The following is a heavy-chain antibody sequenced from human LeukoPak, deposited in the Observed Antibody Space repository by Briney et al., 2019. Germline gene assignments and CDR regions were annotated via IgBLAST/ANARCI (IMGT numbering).Heavy chain of an antibody. CDR1: GGSFSGYY. V-gene: IGHV4-34*01. D-gene: IGHD6-13*01. CDR2: INHSGST. Sequence: SETLSLTCAVYGGSFSGYYWSWIRQPPGKGLGWIGEINHSGSTNYNPSLKSRVTISVDTSKNQFSLKLSSVTAADTAVYYCARAGSSSWYLGIDYWGQGTLVTVSS. CDR3: ARAGSSSWYLGIDY. J-gene: IGHJ4*02.